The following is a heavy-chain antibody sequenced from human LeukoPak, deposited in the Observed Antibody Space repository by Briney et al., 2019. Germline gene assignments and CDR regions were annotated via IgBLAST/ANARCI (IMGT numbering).Heavy chain of an antibody. CDR3: ATYVSSSWWYFDY. CDR2: ISGSGGST. CDR1: GFTFSSYA. V-gene: IGHV3-23*01. Sequence: PGRSLRLSCAASGFTFSSYAMSWVRQAPGKGLEWVSGISGSGGSTYYADSVKGRFTISRDNSKNTLYLQMNSLRAEDTAVYYCATYVSSSWWYFDYWGQGTLVTVSS. D-gene: IGHD6-13*01. J-gene: IGHJ4*02.